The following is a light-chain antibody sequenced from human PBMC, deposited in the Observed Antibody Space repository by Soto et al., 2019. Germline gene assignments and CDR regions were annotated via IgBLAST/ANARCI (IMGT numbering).Light chain of an antibody. Sequence: SYELTQPPSVSVAPGQTARITCGENNIESKSVHWYQQKSGQAPVLVLYADSDRPSGIPERFSGSNSGDTATLTISSVESGDEADYFCQVWDSSRVQVVFGGGTKLTVL. CDR2: ADS. CDR1: NIESKS. CDR3: QVWDSSRVQVV. J-gene: IGLJ2*01. V-gene: IGLV3-21*02.